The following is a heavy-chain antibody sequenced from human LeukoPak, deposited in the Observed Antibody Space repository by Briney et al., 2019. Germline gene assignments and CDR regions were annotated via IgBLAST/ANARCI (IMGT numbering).Heavy chain of an antibody. CDR3: AKARYSSGWYVFDY. V-gene: IGHV3-23*01. D-gene: IGHD6-19*01. CDR2: ISGSGGST. CDR1: GFTFSSYA. Sequence: PGGSLRLSCAASGFTFSSYAMNWVRQAPGKGLEWVSIISGSGGSTYYADSVKGRFTISRDNSKNTLYLQMNSLRAEDTAVYYCAKARYSSGWYVFDYWGQGTLVTVSS. J-gene: IGHJ4*02.